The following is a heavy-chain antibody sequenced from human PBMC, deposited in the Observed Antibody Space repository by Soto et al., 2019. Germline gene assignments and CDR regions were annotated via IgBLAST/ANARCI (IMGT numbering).Heavy chain of an antibody. V-gene: IGHV1-69*02. CDR3: ASQGPYSGSYPSDY. Sequence: QVQLVQSGAEVKKPGSSVKVSCKASGGTFSSYTISWVRQAHGQGLEWMGRIIPILGIANYAQKFQGRVTITADKSTSTAYMELSSLRSEDTPVYYCASQGPYSGSYPSDYWGQGTLVTVSS. CDR2: IIPILGIA. J-gene: IGHJ4*02. D-gene: IGHD1-26*01. CDR1: GGTFSSYT.